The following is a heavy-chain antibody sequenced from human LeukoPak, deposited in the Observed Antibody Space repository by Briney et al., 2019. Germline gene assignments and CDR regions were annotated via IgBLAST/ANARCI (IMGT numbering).Heavy chain of an antibody. CDR3: ARRLTQYDCFDP. CDR1: GDSVSRNSVT. CDR2: TYYRSTWYN. J-gene: IGHJ5*02. V-gene: IGHV6-1*01. Sequence: SQTLSLTCAISGDSVSRNSVTWNWIRQSPSRGLEWLGRTYYRSTWYNDYAVSVRGRITVNPDTSKTQFSLHLDSVTPEDTAVYYCARRLTQYDCFDPWGQGILVAVSS. D-gene: IGHD2-2*01.